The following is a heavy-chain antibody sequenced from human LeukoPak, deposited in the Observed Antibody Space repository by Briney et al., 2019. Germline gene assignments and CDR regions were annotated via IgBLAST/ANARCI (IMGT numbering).Heavy chain of an antibody. CDR3: AREPSMIVVVTRSHAFDI. CDR1: GFTFSDYY. J-gene: IGHJ3*02. V-gene: IGHV3-11*01. CDR2: ISSSGSTI. D-gene: IGHD3-22*01. Sequence: GGSLRLSCAASGFTFSDYYMSWIRQAPGKGLEWVSYISSSGSTIYYADSVKGRFTISRDNAKNSLYLQMNSLRAEDTALYYCAREPSMIVVVTRSHAFDIWGQGTMVTVSS.